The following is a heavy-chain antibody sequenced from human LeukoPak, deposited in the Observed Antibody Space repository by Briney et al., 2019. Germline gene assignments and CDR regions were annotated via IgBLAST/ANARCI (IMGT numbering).Heavy chain of an antibody. CDR3: ARGAHYYDTSGYLMPLNY. V-gene: IGHV4-59*01. J-gene: IGHJ4*02. D-gene: IGHD3-22*01. CDR2: IYYSGST. CDR1: GGSISSYY. Sequence: SETLSLTCTVSGGSISSYYWSWIRQPPGKGLEWIGYIYYSGSTNYNPSLKSRVTISVDTSKNQFSLKLSSVTAADTAVYYCARGAHYYDTSGYLMPLNYWGQGTLVTGSS.